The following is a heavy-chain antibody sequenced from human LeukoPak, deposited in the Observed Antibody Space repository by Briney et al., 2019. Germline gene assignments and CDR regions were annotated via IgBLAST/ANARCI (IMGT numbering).Heavy chain of an antibody. CDR1: GFTFSTYG. D-gene: IGHD1-26*01. CDR2: ISSDERTD. CDR3: AREGLGPTFSAWFDP. J-gene: IGHJ5*02. Sequence: GGSLRLSCAASGFTFSTYGMHWVRQAPGKGLEWVAVISSDERTDYYSDSVRGRFTVSRDNSKNTLYLQVNSLRTDDTAMYYCAREGLGPTFSAWFDPWGQGTLVIVSS. V-gene: IGHV3-30*03.